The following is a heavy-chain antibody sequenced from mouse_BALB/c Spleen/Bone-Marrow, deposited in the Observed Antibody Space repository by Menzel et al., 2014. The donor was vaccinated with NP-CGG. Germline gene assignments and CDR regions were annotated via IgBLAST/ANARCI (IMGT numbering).Heavy chain of an antibody. J-gene: IGHJ3*01. CDR2: INPNSRTI. Sequence: EVKLMESGGGLVQPGGSLKLSCAASGLDFSGFWMGWVRQAPGKGLEWIGEINPNSRTINYTPSLKDRFIISRDNAKNTLYLQMSKVRSEDTALYYCARLGYYGGFAYWGQGTLVTVSA. CDR1: GLDFSGFW. D-gene: IGHD2-3*01. V-gene: IGHV4-1*02. CDR3: ARLGYYGGFAY.